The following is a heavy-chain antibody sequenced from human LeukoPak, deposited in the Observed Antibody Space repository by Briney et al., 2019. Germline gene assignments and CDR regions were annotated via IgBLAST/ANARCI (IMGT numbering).Heavy chain of an antibody. CDR2: IYPGDSDT. CDR1: GYRFSGYW. CDR3: XXXXXXYGGFENFRIDY. D-gene: IGHD3-10*01. J-gene: IGHJ4*02. V-gene: IGHV5-51*01. Sequence: GESLKISCKGSGYRFSGYWIGWVRQMPGKGLEWMGIIYPGDSDTRYSPSFQGQITISVDKSISTAYVQWNSLKASDTATYFCXXXXXXYGGFENFRIDYWGQGTLVTVSS.